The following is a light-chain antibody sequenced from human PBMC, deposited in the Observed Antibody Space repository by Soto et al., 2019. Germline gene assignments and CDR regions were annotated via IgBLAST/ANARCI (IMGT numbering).Light chain of an antibody. J-gene: IGKJ1*01. CDR3: HQYNNWPPWT. CDR2: DAF. CDR1: QSIRND. Sequence: DIVMTQSPATLSVSPGERATLSCRARQSIRNDLAWYQQKPGQAPRLLIYDAFTRATGIPARFSGSGSGTEFTLTISSLQSDDFAIYYCHQYNNWPPWTFGQGTKVEI. V-gene: IGKV3D-15*01.